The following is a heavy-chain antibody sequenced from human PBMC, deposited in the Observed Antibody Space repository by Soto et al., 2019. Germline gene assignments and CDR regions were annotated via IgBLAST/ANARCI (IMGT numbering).Heavy chain of an antibody. Sequence: TENLSLTCTVSGDSISSSSYSWGWICQTPGKGLEWIGTIYFSGKAYYNPSLERRLTISVDRSKNQFALNLTSVSAANAAVYYCARHRSYWGPGTLVTVSS. CDR1: GDSISSSSYS. CDR3: ARHRSY. CDR2: IYFSGKA. J-gene: IGHJ4*02. V-gene: IGHV4-39*01.